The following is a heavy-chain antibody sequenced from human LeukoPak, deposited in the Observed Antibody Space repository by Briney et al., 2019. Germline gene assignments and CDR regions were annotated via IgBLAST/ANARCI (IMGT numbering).Heavy chain of an antibody. CDR1: GLTFSTSG. D-gene: IGHD1/OR15-1a*01. Sequence: GGSLRLSCTASGLTFSTSGFNWVRQARGRGLEWVASIGPTGSDRYHADSIKGRFTISRDNANNFLYLQMNSLRAEDTAVYYCAKETNGRHYDYWGQGTLLTVSS. CDR3: AKETNGRHYDY. J-gene: IGHJ4*02. CDR2: IGPTGSDR. V-gene: IGHV3-21*06.